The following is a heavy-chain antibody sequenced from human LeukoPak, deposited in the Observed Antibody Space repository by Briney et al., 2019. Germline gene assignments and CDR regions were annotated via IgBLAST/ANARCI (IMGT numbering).Heavy chain of an antibody. J-gene: IGHJ3*02. D-gene: IGHD3-10*01. V-gene: IGHV1-69*13. Sequence: SVKVSCKASGGTFSSYAISWVRQAPGQGLEWMGGIIPIFGTANYAQKFQGRVTITADESTSTAYMELSSLRSEDTAVYYCARDTVTTVRGVIIGLGAFDIWGQGTMVTVSS. CDR1: GGTFSSYA. CDR3: ARDTVTTVRGVIIGLGAFDI. CDR2: IIPIFGTA.